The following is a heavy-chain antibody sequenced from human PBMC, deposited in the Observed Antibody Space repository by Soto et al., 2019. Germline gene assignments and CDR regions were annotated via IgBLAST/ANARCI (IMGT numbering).Heavy chain of an antibody. V-gene: IGHV4-30-4*01. CDR1: GDSISTVDYF. D-gene: IGHD2-15*01. CDR3: ARGRYCLTGRCLPNWFDS. CDR2: IYKSATT. Sequence: SETLSLTCSVSGDSISTVDYFWAWIRQPPGQALEYIGYIYKSATTYYNPSFESRVAISLDTSKSQFSLNVTSVTAADTAVYFCARGRYCLTGRCLPNWFDSWGQGALVTVSS. J-gene: IGHJ5*01.